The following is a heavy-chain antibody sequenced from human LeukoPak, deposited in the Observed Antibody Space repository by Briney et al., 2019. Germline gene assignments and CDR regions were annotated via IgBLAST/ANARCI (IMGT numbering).Heavy chain of an antibody. Sequence: SETLSLTCTVSGGSISSYYWSWIRQPAGKGLEWIGRIYTSGSTNYNPSLKSRVTISVDTSKNQFSLKLSSVTAADTAVYYCARAGGGSGSYYNVDFDYWGQGTLVTVSS. CDR3: ARAGGGSGSYYNVDFDY. V-gene: IGHV4-4*07. D-gene: IGHD3-10*01. CDR2: IYTSGST. CDR1: GGSISSYY. J-gene: IGHJ4*02.